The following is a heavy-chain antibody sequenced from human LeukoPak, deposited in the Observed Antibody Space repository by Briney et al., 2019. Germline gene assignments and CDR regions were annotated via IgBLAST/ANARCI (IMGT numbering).Heavy chain of an antibody. J-gene: IGHJ4*02. D-gene: IGHD5-18*01. V-gene: IGHV4-34*01. Sequence: SETLSLTCAVCGSFSGYYWSWIRQPPGKGLEWIGEINHSGSTNYNPSLKSRVTISVDTSKNQFSLKLSSVTAADTAVYYCARGPRIQLWLGRYYFDYWGQGTLVTVSS. CDR3: ARGPRIQLWLGRYYFDY. CDR1: GSFSGYY. CDR2: INHSGST.